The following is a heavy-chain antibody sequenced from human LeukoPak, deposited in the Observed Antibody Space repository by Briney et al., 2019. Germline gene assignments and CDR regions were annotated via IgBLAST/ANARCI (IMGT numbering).Heavy chain of an antibody. CDR1: GFTFSSYA. CDR3: ARGGTGYSYGLLSA. V-gene: IGHV3-30-3*01. J-gene: IGHJ5*02. CDR2: ISYDGSNK. D-gene: IGHD5-18*01. Sequence: GGSLRLSCAASGFTFSSYAMHWVRHAPGKGLEWVAVISYDGSNKYYADSVKGRFTISRDNSKNTLYLQMNSLRAEDTAVYYCARGGTGYSYGLLSAWGQGTLVTVSS.